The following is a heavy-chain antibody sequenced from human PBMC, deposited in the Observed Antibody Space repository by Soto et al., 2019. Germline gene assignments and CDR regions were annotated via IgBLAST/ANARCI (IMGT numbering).Heavy chain of an antibody. D-gene: IGHD1-26*01. CDR2: TIPIFGTA. CDR3: ARLRVGATYYPY. J-gene: IGHJ4*02. Sequence: QVQLVQSGAEVKKPGSSVKVSCKASGGTFSSYAISWVRQAPGQGLEWMGGTIPIFGTANYAQKFQGRVTIPADNPTSTAEVELSSLRSEDTAVYYCARLRVGATYYPYWGQGTLVPVSS. CDR1: GGTFSSYA. V-gene: IGHV1-69*06.